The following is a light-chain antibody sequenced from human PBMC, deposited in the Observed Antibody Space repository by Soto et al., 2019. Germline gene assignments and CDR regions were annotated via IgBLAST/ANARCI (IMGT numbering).Light chain of an antibody. CDR2: GAS. CDR1: QSVSSN. CDR3: QQYNHWPPPLT. V-gene: IGKV3-15*01. Sequence: EIVMTQSPATLSVSPGERATLSCRASQSVSSNLAWYQQKPGQAHRLLIYGASTRATGIPARFSGSGSGTEFTLTISSLQSEDFAVYYFQQYNHWPPPLTFGGGPKVEIK. J-gene: IGKJ4*01.